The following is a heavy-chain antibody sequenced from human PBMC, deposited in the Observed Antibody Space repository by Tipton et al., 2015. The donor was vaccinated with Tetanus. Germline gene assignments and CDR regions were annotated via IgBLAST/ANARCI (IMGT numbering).Heavy chain of an antibody. Sequence: TLSLTCSVSGTSVRSFYWSWIRQSPGKAPEWIGYSYYVGSPNHNPSLQSRVTISVDTSKNQFSLRLNSVTSADTAVYFCARYGRLPKTDPFDTWGQGTMVTVSS. CDR3: ARYGRLPKTDPFDT. CDR1: GTSVRSFY. CDR2: SYYVGSP. J-gene: IGHJ3*02. V-gene: IGHV4-59*02. D-gene: IGHD1-26*01.